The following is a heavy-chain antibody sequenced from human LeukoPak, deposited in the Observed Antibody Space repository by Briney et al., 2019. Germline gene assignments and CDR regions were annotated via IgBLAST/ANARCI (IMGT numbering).Heavy chain of an antibody. CDR1: GFTVSRNY. CDR3: ARAGPTGTNDAFDI. Sequence: PGGSLRLSCAASGFTVSRNYMTWVRQAPGKGLEWVSVIYRGGSTYYADSVKGRFTISRDNSKNTLYLQMNSLSAEDTAVYYCARAGPTGTNDAFDIWGQGTMVTVSS. J-gene: IGHJ3*02. CDR2: IYRGGST. V-gene: IGHV3-53*01. D-gene: IGHD1-1*01.